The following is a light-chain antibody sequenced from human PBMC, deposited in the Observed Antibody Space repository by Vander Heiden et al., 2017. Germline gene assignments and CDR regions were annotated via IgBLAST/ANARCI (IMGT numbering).Light chain of an antibody. CDR1: ISVVGGYNY. CDR2: DVT. V-gene: IGLV2-11*01. CDR3: CAYAGSNTWV. J-gene: IGLJ3*02. Sequence: QSALPQPRSVSGSPGQSVPISCTRTISVVGGYNYVSWYQQHAGNAHNLMIYDVTKRPSWVPDHFSGSKAGNTAALTISGLKAEAEAYYYCCAYAGSNTWVFGGGTKLTVL.